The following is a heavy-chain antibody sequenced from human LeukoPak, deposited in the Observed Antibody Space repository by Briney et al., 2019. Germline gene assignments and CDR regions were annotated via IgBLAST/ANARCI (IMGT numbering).Heavy chain of an antibody. CDR2: IYSGGST. J-gene: IGHJ4*02. CDR3: ARVDPPIDS. CDR1: GFTVSSTY. Sequence: PGGSLRLSCAASGFTVSSTYMSWVRQAPGKGLDWASVIYSGGSTYYADSVKGRFTISRDNSKNTVYLQMNSLRAEDTAVYYCARVDPPIDSWGQGTLVTVSS. V-gene: IGHV3-66*01.